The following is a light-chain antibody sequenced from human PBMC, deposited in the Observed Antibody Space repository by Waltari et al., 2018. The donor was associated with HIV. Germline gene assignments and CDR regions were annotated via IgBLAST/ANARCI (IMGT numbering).Light chain of an antibody. Sequence: QSALPQEPSMSGTVGQKVTLSCTGHSDTMGSSAVAWPQQISPGPPKTVIFGSSLPSGIPDRFSGSESATTASLTISGLQPEDEADYYCSTWDQSLGIWVFGGGTKLTVL. J-gene: IGLJ3*02. CDR2: GS. CDR3: STWDQSLGIWV. CDR1: SDTMGSSA. V-gene: IGLV1-36*01.